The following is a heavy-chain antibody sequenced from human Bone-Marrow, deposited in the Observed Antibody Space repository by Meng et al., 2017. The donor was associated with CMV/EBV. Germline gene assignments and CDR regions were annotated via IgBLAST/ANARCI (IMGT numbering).Heavy chain of an antibody. CDR3: AREDRIAAAGPFDY. D-gene: IGHD6-13*01. CDR2: IKCDGSDK. Sequence: SGFTFSSSWMHGVCQAPEKGLEWVADIKCDGSDKYYVDSVKGRLTISRDNAKNSLYLQVNSLRAEDTAVHYCAREDRIAAAGPFDYWGQGTLVTVSS. J-gene: IGHJ4*02. CDR1: GFTFSSSW. V-gene: IGHV3-52*01.